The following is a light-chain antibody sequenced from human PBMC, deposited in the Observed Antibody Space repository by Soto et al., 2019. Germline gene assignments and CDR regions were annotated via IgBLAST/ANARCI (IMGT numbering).Light chain of an antibody. CDR3: LLDYAYFWA. V-gene: IGKV1-6*01. CDR1: QGIRSA. J-gene: IGKJ1*01. Sequence: AIHVTQSPSSLSASVGDSFTITFRTSQGIRSALGWYQQKPGKVPKLLIYAASTLQSGVPSRFSGSGSGRDFTLTISSLQPEDFATYYCLLDYAYFWAFGQGTKVDIK. CDR2: AAS.